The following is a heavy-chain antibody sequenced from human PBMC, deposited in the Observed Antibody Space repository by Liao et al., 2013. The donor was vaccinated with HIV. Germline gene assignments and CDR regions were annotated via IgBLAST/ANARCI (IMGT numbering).Heavy chain of an antibody. CDR2: IYITGST. CDR1: GGSISSGTYY. V-gene: IGHV4-61*02. J-gene: IGHJ4*02. Sequence: QVQLEQSGPGLVKPSQTLSLTCTVSGGSISSGTYYWSWIRQPAGKGLEWIGRIYITGSTNYNPSLKSRVTILLDTSKNQFSLKLTSVTAADTAVYYCASVVREYYYDSSGYYYDYWGQGTLVTVSS. CDR3: ASVVREYYYDSSGYYYDY. D-gene: IGHD3-22*01.